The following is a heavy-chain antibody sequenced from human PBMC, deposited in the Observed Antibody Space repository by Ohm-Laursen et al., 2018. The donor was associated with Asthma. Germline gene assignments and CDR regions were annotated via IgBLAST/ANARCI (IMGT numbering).Heavy chain of an antibody. CDR3: ARASGGYYIDY. J-gene: IGHJ4*02. CDR1: GFTFSSYG. Sequence: SLRLSCAASGFTFSSYGMHWVRQAPGKGLEWVAVISYDGSNKCYADSVKGRFTLSRDNAKNSLYLQMNSLRAEDTAVYYCARASGGYYIDYWGQGTLVTVSS. CDR2: ISYDGSNK. D-gene: IGHD1-26*01. V-gene: IGHV3-30*03.